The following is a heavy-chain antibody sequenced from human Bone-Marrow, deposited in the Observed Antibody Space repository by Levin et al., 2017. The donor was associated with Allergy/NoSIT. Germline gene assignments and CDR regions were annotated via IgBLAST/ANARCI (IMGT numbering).Heavy chain of an antibody. V-gene: IGHV3-30*03. CDR2: ITNDARHQ. CDR1: GFTFSSSG. CDR3: ASDLGYCSYGSCHSGGDYYFHYGMDV. D-gene: IGHD2-15*01. J-gene: IGHJ6*02. Sequence: GGSLRLSCVASGFTFSSSGMHWVRQAPGKGLEWVAVITNDARHQFYADSVKGRFTISRDNSKNTLSLHLNSLTAEDTAVYYCASDLGYCSYGSCHSGGDYYFHYGMDVWGQGTTVTVSS.